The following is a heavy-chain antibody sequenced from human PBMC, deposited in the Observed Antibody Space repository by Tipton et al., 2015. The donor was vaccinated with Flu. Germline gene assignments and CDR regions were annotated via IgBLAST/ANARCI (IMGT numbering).Heavy chain of an antibody. Sequence: GLVKLSETLSLICAVYGGSFGGYYWAWIRQPPGKGLEWIGEINHSGSTNYNPSLKSRVTISVDKSKNQFSLKLSSVTAADTAVYYCARPGVAEYYFDYWGQGTLVTVSS. CDR3: ARPGVAEYYFDY. D-gene: IGHD1-14*01. CDR1: GGSFGGYY. V-gene: IGHV4-34*01. CDR2: INHSGST. J-gene: IGHJ4*02.